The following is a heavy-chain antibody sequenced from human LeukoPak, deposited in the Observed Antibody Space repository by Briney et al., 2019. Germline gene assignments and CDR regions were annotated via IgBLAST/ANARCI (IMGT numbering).Heavy chain of an antibody. CDR2: VAYTGST. CDR1: GGSITSGEHY. D-gene: IGHD1-26*01. CDR3: AREVGAASDSFDY. Sequence: SETLSLTCTVSGGSITSGEHYCSWIRQPPGKGLEWIGYVAYTGSTNYNPSLKSRVTISADTSENQFSLKMTSVTAADTAVYYCAREVGAASDSFDYWGQGTLVTVSS. J-gene: IGHJ4*02. V-gene: IGHV4-30-4*01.